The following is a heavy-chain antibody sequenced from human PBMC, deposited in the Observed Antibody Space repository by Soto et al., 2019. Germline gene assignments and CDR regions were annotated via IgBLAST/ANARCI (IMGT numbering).Heavy chain of an antibody. D-gene: IGHD6-19*01. CDR2: TNSDGSDT. Sequence: EVQLVESGGGLVQPGWSLRLSCAASGFTFSTYWMYSVRQAPGKGLVWVSLTNSDGSDTSYADSVKGRFTISRDNAKNTRYLQMNSLRAEDTAVYYCARDRGWSLFDYWGQGTLVTVSS. V-gene: IGHV3-74*01. J-gene: IGHJ4*02. CDR1: GFTFSTYW. CDR3: ARDRGWSLFDY.